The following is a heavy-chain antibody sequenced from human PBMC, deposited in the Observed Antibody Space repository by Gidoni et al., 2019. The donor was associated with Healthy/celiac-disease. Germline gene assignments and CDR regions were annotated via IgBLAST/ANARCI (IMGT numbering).Heavy chain of an antibody. CDR2: IKPNSGGT. CDR3: ARDWHPVAVLGY. D-gene: IGHD3-3*02. CDR1: GYTFTGYY. Sequence: QMQLVQSGAEWKKPGASVKVSCKASGYTFTGYYMHWVRQAPGQGLEWMGWIKPNSGGTNYAQKFQGRVTMTRDTSISTAYMELSRLRSDDTAVYYCARDWHPVAVLGYWGQGTLVTVSS. V-gene: IGHV1-2*02. J-gene: IGHJ4*02.